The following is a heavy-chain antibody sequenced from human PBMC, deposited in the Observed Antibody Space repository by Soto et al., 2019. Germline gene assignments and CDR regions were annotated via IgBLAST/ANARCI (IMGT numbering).Heavy chain of an antibody. Sequence: QVQLVQSGAEVKKPGASVKVSCKASGYTFTSYDINWVRQATGQGLEWMGWMNPNSGNTAYAQKFQGRVTMTRNTSIGTANRELSSRGPEDTAGYSVARERGGSGFDPWGQGTLSTVSS. V-gene: IGHV1-8*01. CDR2: MNPNSGNT. CDR1: GYTFTSYD. CDR3: ARERGGSGFDP. D-gene: IGHD3-16*01. J-gene: IGHJ5*02.